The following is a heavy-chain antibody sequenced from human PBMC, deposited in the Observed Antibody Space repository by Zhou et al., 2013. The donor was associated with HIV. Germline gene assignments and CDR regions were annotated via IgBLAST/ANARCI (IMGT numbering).Heavy chain of an antibody. CDR3: ATIPHLSGATVDMTAIGGGDY. CDR1: GYTLANLA. D-gene: IGHD3-16*01. V-gene: IGHV1-24*01. Sequence: QVQLLQSGAEVKPPGASVRVSCKVVGYTLANLAIHWVRRPPGQGLEWMGGFDPEDVVTVYAQKFEGRVSLTQDASSDTAYMSMTGLTSDDTAVYYCATIPHLSGATVDMTAIGGGDYWGRGT. CDR2: FDPEDVVT. J-gene: IGHJ4*02.